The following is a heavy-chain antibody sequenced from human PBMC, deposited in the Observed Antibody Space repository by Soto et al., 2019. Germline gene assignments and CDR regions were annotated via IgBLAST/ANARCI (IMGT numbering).Heavy chain of an antibody. Sequence: WGSLRLSCSTSGLTVSGKKYVAWVRQAPGKGLEWVSALYDVDGSFYADSVKGRFTTSSDSSKTTVYLQMNGLRPDDTAVYYCATWHEREHAYDVWGQGTTVTVS. J-gene: IGHJ3*01. D-gene: IGHD1-1*01. CDR1: GLTVSGKKY. CDR3: ATWHEREHAYDV. V-gene: IGHV3-53*01. CDR2: LYDVDGS.